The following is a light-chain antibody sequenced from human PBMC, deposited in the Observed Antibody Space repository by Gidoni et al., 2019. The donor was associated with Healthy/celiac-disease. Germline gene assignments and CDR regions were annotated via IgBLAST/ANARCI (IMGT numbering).Light chain of an antibody. CDR3: GTWDSSLSAEV. CDR2: DNN. J-gene: IGLJ1*01. V-gene: IGLV1-51*01. CDR1: SSNIGNNY. Sequence: QSVLTQPPSVPAAPGQKVTISCSGSSSNIGNNYVSWYQQLPGTAPKLLIYDNNKRPSGIPDRFSGSKSGTSATLGITGLQTGDEADYYCGTWDSSLSAEVFGTGTKVTVL.